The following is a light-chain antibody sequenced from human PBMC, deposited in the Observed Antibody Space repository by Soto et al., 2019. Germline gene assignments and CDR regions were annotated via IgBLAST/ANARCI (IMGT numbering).Light chain of an antibody. J-gene: IGLJ2*01. Sequence: QAVVTQPASVSGSPGQSITISCTGTSSDVGGYNYVSWYQQHPGKAPKLMIYDVNNRPSGVSNRFSGSKSGNTASLTISGLQAEDEADYSCSSYTSSSTHVVFGGGTKLTVL. CDR3: SSYTSSSTHVV. CDR1: SSDVGGYNY. CDR2: DVN. V-gene: IGLV2-14*01.